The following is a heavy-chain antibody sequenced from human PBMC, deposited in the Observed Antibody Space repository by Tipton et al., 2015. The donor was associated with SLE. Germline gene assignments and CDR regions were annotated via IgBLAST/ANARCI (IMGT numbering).Heavy chain of an antibody. CDR2: INHSGST. J-gene: IGHJ6*02. D-gene: IGHD2-21*01. Sequence: TLSLTCAVYGGSFRGYYWSWIRQPPGKGLEWIGEINHSGSTSYNPSLMSRVAISVDTSKNQFTLKLNSVTTADTAVYYCARCGGGYGMDVWGQGTTVTVSS. V-gene: IGHV4-34*01. CDR3: ARCGGGYGMDV. CDR1: GGSFRGYY.